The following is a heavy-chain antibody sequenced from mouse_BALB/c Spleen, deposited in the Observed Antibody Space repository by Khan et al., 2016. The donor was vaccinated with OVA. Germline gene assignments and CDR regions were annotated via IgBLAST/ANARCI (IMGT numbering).Heavy chain of an antibody. CDR1: GFSFSTYG. V-gene: IGHV5-6*01. Sequence: EVELVESGGDVVKPGGSLKLSCAASGFSFSTYGMSWGSQTLDKRQEGVATVSTGGHYTYYPDTVKGRFTISRDNAKNTLYLHMNSLKSEDTAMFYCARLAYYYYSEGFAYWGQGTLVTVAA. J-gene: IGHJ3*01. D-gene: IGHD1-1*01. CDR3: ARLAYYYYSEGFAY. CDR2: VSTGGHYT.